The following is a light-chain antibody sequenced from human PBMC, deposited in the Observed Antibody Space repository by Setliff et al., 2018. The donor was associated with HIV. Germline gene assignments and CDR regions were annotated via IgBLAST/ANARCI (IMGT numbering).Light chain of an antibody. Sequence: QSALAQPASVSGPPGKSITISCTGTSSDVGGYSYVSWYQQHPVKAPKLIIYEVRNRPSGVSNRFSGSKSGNTASLTISGLQAEDEADYYCSSYAITNTLPFGTGTKVTVL. CDR2: EVR. CDR3: SSYAITNTLP. CDR1: SSDVGGYSY. V-gene: IGLV2-14*01. J-gene: IGLJ1*01.